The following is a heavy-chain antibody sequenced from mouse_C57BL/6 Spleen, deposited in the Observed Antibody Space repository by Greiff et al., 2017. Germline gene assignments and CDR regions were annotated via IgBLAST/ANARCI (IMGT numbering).Heavy chain of an antibody. V-gene: IGHV5-6*01. CDR2: ISSGGSYT. J-gene: IGHJ3*01. CDR3: ARPLYYDYDWFAY. D-gene: IGHD2-4*01. Sequence: VQLKESGGDLVKPGGSLKLSCAASGFTFSSYGMSWVRQTPDKRLEWVATISSGGSYTYYPDSVKGRFTISRDNAKNTLYLQMSSLKSEDTAMYYCARPLYYDYDWFAYGGQGTLVTVSA. CDR1: GFTFSSYG.